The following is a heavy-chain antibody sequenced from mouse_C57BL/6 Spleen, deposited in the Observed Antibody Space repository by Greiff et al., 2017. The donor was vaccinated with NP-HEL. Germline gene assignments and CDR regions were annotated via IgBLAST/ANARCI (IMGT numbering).Heavy chain of an antibody. D-gene: IGHD1-1*01. CDR2: INYDGSST. CDR3: ARVSYYYGSSMDY. Sequence: EVKLVESEGGLVQPGSSMKLSCTASGFTFSDYYMAWVRQVPEKGLEWVANINYDGSSTYYLDSLKSRFIISRDNAKNILYLQMSSLKSEDTATYYCARVSYYYGSSMDYWGQGTSVTVSS. CDR1: GFTFSDYY. J-gene: IGHJ4*01. V-gene: IGHV5-16*01.